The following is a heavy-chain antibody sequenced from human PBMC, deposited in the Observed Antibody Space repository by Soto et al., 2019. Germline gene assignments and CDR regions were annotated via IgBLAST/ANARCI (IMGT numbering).Heavy chain of an antibody. Sequence: VCCKARGYSFTSYSLCWVRQAPGQGLEWMGWISAYNGNTNYAQKLQGRVTMTTDTSTSTAYMELRSLRSDDTAVYYCASGSVAGDYWGQGTLVTVSS. CDR3: ASGSVAGDY. V-gene: IGHV1-18*01. D-gene: IGHD6-19*01. CDR2: ISAYNGNT. J-gene: IGHJ4*02. CDR1: GYSFTSYS.